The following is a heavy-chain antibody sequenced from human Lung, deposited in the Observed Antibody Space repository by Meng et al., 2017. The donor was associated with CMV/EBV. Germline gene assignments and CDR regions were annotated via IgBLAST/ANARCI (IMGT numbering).Heavy chain of an antibody. Sequence: SLKISXAASGFTFSNYAMHWVRQAPGKGLEWVVVMSYDGSNKYYADSVKGRFTISRDNSKNTLYLQMNSLRAEDTAMYYCARDRSYDSSGYLDYWGQGTLVTVSS. D-gene: IGHD3-22*01. V-gene: IGHV3-30-3*01. CDR2: MSYDGSNK. J-gene: IGHJ4*02. CDR3: ARDRSYDSSGYLDY. CDR1: GFTFSNYA.